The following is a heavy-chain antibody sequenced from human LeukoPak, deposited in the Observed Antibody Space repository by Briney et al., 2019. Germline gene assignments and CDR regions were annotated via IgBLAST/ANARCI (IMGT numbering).Heavy chain of an antibody. J-gene: IGHJ2*01. CDR2: IYHSGRT. CDR1: GGSISSNSYY. V-gene: IGHV4-39*07. Sequence: SETLSLTCTVSGGSISSNSYYWGWIRQPPGKGLVWIGSIYHSGRTYYNPFLKSRVTLSVDTSKTQFSLKLSLVAAENTAVYYCARLTSHWYFDLWGRGTLVTVSS. D-gene: IGHD2-21*02. CDR3: ARLTSHWYFDL.